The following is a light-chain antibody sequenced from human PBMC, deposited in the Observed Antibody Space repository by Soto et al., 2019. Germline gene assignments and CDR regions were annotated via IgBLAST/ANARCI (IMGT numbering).Light chain of an antibody. V-gene: IGKV3-15*01. Sequence: ILMTQSPATLSVSPGERDTLSCRASQSVSNNLAWYQQKPGQAPRLLIYDASTRATGIPARFSGSGPVSEFTLTISRLQSEDFAVYCCQQDNICPPWTFGQGTKVEVK. CDR3: QQDNICPPWT. J-gene: IGKJ1*01. CDR1: QSVSNN. CDR2: DAS.